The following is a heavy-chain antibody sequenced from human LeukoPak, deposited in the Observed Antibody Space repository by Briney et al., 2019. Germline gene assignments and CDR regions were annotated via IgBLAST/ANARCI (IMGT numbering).Heavy chain of an antibody. J-gene: IGHJ4*02. V-gene: IGHV3-23*01. D-gene: IGHD6-19*01. Sequence: GGSLRLSCAASGFSFSTSAMSWVRHAPGKGLEWVSTISGSAATTYYTDSVKGRFTISRDNSRDTVYLRMKSLRVEDTAVYYCAKDSVAVAGLVNHFDYWGRGTLVTVSS. CDR1: GFSFSTSA. CDR2: ISGSAATT. CDR3: AKDSVAVAGLVNHFDY.